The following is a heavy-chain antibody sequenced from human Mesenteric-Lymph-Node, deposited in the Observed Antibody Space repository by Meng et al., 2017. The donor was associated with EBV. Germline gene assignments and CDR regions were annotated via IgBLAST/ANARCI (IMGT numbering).Heavy chain of an antibody. D-gene: IGHD2-2*01. J-gene: IGHJ5*01. Sequence: QGKLDQLGAELKKPGFSVKVSCKTAGDTFSNYGISWVRQAPGQGLEWMGGIIPILGTTNYAQKFRDRVTVTADESTTTAYMELTSLRFDDTAVYYCANHSTRWYVLDSWGQGTLVTVSS. CDR2: IIPILGTT. CDR3: ANHSTRWYVLDS. CDR1: GDTFSNYG. V-gene: IGHV1-69*11.